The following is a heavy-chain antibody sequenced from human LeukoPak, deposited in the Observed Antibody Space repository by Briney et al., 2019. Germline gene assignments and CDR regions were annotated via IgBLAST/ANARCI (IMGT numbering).Heavy chain of an antibody. D-gene: IGHD2-21*01. CDR3: ASLKAYSFDF. CDR2: IYHRGST. J-gene: IGHJ4*02. V-gene: IGHV4-30-4*01. Sequence: SQTLSLTCTVSGGSISSGEYHWSWIRQSPGKGLEWIGYIYHRGSTYDNPSLKSRVTISVDTSKNQFSLKLSSVTAADTAVYYCASLKAYSFDFWGQGTLVTVSS. CDR1: GGSISSGEYH.